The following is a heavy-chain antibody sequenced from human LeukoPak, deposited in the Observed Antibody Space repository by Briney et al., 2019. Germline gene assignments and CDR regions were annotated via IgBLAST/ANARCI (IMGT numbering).Heavy chain of an antibody. D-gene: IGHD5-18*01. CDR1: GFSVSTNY. CDR3: ARERINSYGSPFGY. Sequence: TGGSLRLSCAASGFSVSTNYTSWVRQAPGKGLEWVSVIYSGGSTYYAHSVKGRFTISRDNSKNTQYLQMNSLRAEDTAVYYCARERINSYGSPFGYWGQGTLVTVSS. CDR2: IYSGGST. J-gene: IGHJ4*02. V-gene: IGHV3-53*01.